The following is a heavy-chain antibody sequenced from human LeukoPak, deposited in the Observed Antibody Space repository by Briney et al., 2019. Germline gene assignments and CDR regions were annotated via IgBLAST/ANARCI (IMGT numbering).Heavy chain of an antibody. CDR2: IYPGDSDT. CDR1: GYSFTSYW. CDR3: ARRITIFGVVTKGFDY. V-gene: IGHV5-51*01. D-gene: IGHD3-3*01. Sequence: GESLKISCQGSGYSFTSYWIGWVRQMPGKGLEWMGIIYPGDSDTRYSPPFQGQVTISADKSISTAYLQWSSLRASDTAMYYCARRITIFGVVTKGFDYWGQGTLVTVSS. J-gene: IGHJ4*02.